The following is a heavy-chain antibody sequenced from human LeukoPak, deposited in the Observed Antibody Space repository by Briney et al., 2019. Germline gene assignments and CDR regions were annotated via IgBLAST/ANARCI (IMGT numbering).Heavy chain of an antibody. CDR3: AKGYSSSLSWFDP. CDR2: IWYDGSNK. D-gene: IGHD6-13*01. Sequence: HPGGSLRLSCAASGFTFSIYGMHWVRQAPGKGLEWVAVIWYDGSNKYYADSVKGRFTISRDNSKNTLYLQMNSLRAEDTAVYYCAKGYSSSLSWFDPWGQGTLVTVSS. CDR1: GFTFSIYG. J-gene: IGHJ5*02. V-gene: IGHV3-33*06.